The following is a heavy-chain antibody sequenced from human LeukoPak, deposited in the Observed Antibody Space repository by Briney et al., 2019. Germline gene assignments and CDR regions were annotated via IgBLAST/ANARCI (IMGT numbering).Heavy chain of an antibody. D-gene: IGHD6-13*01. CDR1: GGSISSGGYS. V-gene: IGHV4-31*03. CDR2: IYYSGST. Sequence: SETLSLTCTVSGGSISSGGYSWSWIRQQPGKGLEWIGYIYYSGSTYYNPSLKSRVTISVDTSKNQFSLKLSSVTAADTAVYYCAKAPRMIAAAEYLDYWGQGTLVTVSS. J-gene: IGHJ4*02. CDR3: AKAPRMIAAAEYLDY.